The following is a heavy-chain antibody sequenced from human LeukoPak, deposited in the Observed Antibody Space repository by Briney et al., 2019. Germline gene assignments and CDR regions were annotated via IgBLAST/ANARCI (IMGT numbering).Heavy chain of an antibody. J-gene: IGHJ4*02. CDR1: GFSFSTYA. CDR2: IVGSGGTT. D-gene: IGHD3-16*01. Sequence: GGSLRLSCAASGFSFSTYAISWIRLAPGKGLEWVSAIVGSGGTTYYSDSVKGRFTISRDNSKNTLYPQMDSLTVDDTAIYYCARNAFAYYFDYWGQGTLVTVSS. CDR3: ARNAFAYYFDY. V-gene: IGHV3-23*01.